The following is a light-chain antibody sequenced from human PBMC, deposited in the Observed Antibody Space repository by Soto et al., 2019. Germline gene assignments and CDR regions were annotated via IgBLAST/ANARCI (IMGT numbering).Light chain of an antibody. V-gene: IGKV3-20*01. CDR3: QQYGSSGT. Sequence: EIVLTQSPGTLSLSPGERATLSCRASQSVSNNYLAWYQQKPGQAPRLLIYGASNRATGIPDRFSGSGSGTDFTLTISRLDPEDFAVCYCQQYGSSGTFGQGTKVEIK. CDR2: GAS. J-gene: IGKJ1*01. CDR1: QSVSNNY.